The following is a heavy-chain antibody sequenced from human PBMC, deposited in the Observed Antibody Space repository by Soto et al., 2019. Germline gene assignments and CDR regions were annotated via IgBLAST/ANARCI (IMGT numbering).Heavy chain of an antibody. Sequence: PSETLSLTCTVSGGSISSSSYYWGWIRQPPGKGLEWIGSIYYSGSTYYNPSLKSRVTISVDTSKKQFSLKLSSVTAADTAVYYCARNDQQLGYFDYWGQGTLVTVSS. CDR1: GGSISSSSYY. CDR3: ARNDQQLGYFDY. V-gene: IGHV4-39*01. J-gene: IGHJ4*02. CDR2: IYYSGST. D-gene: IGHD6-13*01.